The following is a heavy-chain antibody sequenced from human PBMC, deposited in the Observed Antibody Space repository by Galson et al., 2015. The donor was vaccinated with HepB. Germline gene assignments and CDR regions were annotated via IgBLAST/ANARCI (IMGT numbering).Heavy chain of an antibody. V-gene: IGHV3-53*01. CDR1: GFTVSSNY. CDR3: ARGTTVDYYYYGMDV. D-gene: IGHD4-11*01. Sequence: SLRLSCAASGFTVSSNYMSWVRQAPGKGLEWVSVIYSGGSTYYADSVKGRFTISRDNSKNTLYLQMNSLRAEDTAVYYCARGTTVDYYYYGMDVWGQGTTVTVSS. CDR2: IYSGGST. J-gene: IGHJ6*02.